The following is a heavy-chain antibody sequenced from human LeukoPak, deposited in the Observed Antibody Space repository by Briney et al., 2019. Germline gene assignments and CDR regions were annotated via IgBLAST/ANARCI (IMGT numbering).Heavy chain of an antibody. Sequence: GGSLRLSCTTSGFTFGDYAMSWVRQAPGKGLEWVAVILSDGNNKYYADSVKGRFTLSRDNSKNTLYLQMNSLRPEDTAVYYCARDPGFLQQLGTQFDYWGQGTLVTVSS. CDR3: ARDPGFLQQLGTQFDY. CDR1: GFTFGDYA. V-gene: IGHV3-30-3*01. D-gene: IGHD6-13*01. J-gene: IGHJ4*02. CDR2: ILSDGNNK.